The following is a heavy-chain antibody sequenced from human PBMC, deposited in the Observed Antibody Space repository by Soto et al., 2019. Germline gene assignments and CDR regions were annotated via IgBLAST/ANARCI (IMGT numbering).Heavy chain of an antibody. J-gene: IGHJ6*02. V-gene: IGHV3-30*18. Sequence: QVQLVESGGGVVQPGRSLRLSCAASGFTFSSYGMHWVRQAPGKGLEWVAVISYDGSNKYYAASVKGRFTISRDNSKNTLYLQMNSLRAEDTAVYYCAKGPRFLEWLSPSYGMDVWGQGTTVTVSS. CDR3: AKGPRFLEWLSPSYGMDV. CDR2: ISYDGSNK. D-gene: IGHD3-3*01. CDR1: GFTFSSYG.